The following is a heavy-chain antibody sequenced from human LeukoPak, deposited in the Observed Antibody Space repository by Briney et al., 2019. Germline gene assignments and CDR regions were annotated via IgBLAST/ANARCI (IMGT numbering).Heavy chain of an antibody. CDR2: ISYNSANK. J-gene: IGHJ4*02. CDR3: TKRRPSGSVTVDEY. D-gene: IGHD2-21*02. Sequence: GGSLRLSCTTSGFTFSSFTMSWVRQAPGKGLEWVSSISYNSANKWHADSVKGRFTISRDNSKNTLYLQVHSLRADDTALYYCTKRRPSGSVTVDEYWGQGALVTVSS. CDR1: GFTFSSFT. V-gene: IGHV3-23*01.